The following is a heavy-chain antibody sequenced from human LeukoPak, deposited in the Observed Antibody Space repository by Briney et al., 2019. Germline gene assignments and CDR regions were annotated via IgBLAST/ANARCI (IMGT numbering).Heavy chain of an antibody. V-gene: IGHV4-59*01. J-gene: IGHJ4*02. CDR2: IYYSGNT. D-gene: IGHD2-15*01. CDR1: GGSISSYY. Sequence: PSETLSLTCIVSGGSISSYYWGWIRQPPGKGLEWIGYIYYSGNTNFNPSLKSRVTISLDTSKNQFSLKLSSVTAAGTAVYYCARDLGDYFDYWGQGTLVTVSS. CDR3: ARDLGDYFDY.